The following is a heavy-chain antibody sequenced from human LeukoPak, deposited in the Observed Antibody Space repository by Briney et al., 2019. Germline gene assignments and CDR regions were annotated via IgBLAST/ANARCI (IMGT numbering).Heavy chain of an antibody. Sequence: ASVNVSCKASGYTFTGYYMHWVRQAPGQGLEWMGWINAGNGDTKYSQKFQGRVTITRDTSASTAYMELSSLRSEDTAVYYCARAPLWFGHSDYWGQGTLVTVSS. J-gene: IGHJ4*02. CDR1: GYTFTGYY. CDR2: INAGNGDT. V-gene: IGHV1-3*01. D-gene: IGHD3-10*01. CDR3: ARAPLWFGHSDY.